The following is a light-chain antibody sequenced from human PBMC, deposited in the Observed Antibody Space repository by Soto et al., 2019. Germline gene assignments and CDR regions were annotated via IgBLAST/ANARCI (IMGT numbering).Light chain of an antibody. CDR3: QQSYSTPRT. CDR2: AAS. CDR1: QSISSW. V-gene: IGKV1-39*01. J-gene: IGKJ1*01. Sequence: DIQMTQSPSTLSASVGDRVTITFRASQSISSWLAWYQQKPGKAPKLLIYAASSLQSGVPSRFSGSGSGTDFTLTISSLQPEDFTTYFCQQSYSTPRTFGQGTKVDIK.